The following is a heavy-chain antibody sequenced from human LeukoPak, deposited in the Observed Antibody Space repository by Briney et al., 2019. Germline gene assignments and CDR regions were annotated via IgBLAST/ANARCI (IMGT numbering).Heavy chain of an antibody. CDR3: ASPLGYCSSTSCWGEDY. J-gene: IGHJ4*02. CDR1: GFTFSSYS. D-gene: IGHD2-2*03. CDR2: ISSSSSYI. V-gene: IGHV3-21*01. Sequence: PGRSLRLSCAASGFTFSSYSMNWVRQAPGKGLEWVSSISSSSSYIYYADSVKGRFTISRDNAKNSLYLQMNSLRAEDTAVYYCASPLGYCSSTSCWGEDYWGQGTLVTVSS.